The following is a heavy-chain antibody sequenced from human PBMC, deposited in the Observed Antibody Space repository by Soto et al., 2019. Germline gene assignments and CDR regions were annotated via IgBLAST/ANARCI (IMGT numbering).Heavy chain of an antibody. D-gene: IGHD3-3*01. V-gene: IGHV2-5*02. CDR3: ARCLTIFGPCIFDI. CDR1: GFSLSESGVG. CDR2: FYRGDDK. J-gene: IGHJ3*02. Sequence: SGPTLVNPTQTLTLTCTFSGFSLSESGVGVGWIRQPPGKALEWLALFYRGDDKRYSPSLETRLSITKDTSKDQVVLTMTNMDPADTATYYCARCLTIFGPCIFDIWGQGTMVTVSS.